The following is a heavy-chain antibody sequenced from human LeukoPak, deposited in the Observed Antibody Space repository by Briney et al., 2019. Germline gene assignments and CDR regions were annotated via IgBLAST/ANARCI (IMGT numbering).Heavy chain of an antibody. D-gene: IGHD6-13*01. J-gene: IGHJ5*02. CDR2: IYYSGST. V-gene: IGHV4-59*08. CDR1: GDSISTYY. Sequence: SAILSLTWTAAGDSISTYYWSWIRQPPGKGLEWIGYIYYSGSTNYNPSLKSRITISVDTSKNQSSLKLSSVTAADTAVYYCARGYSSSWHLNWFDPWGQGTLVTVSS. CDR3: ARGYSSSWHLNWFDP.